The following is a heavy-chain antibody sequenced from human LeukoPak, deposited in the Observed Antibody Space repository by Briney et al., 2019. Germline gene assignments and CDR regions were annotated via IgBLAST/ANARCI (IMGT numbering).Heavy chain of an antibody. CDR1: GGSFSGYY. J-gene: IGHJ6*03. CDR3: ARQGPAGPPYYYYMDD. Sequence: SETLSLTCAVYGGSFSGYYWSWIRQPPGKGLEWIGEINHSGSTNYNPSLKSRVTISVDTSKNQFSLKLSSVTAADTAVYYCARQGPAGPPYYYYMDDWGKGTTVTVSS. CDR2: INHSGST. V-gene: IGHV4-34*01.